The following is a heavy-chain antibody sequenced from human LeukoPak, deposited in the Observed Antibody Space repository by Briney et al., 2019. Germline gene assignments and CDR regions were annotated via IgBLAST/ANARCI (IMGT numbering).Heavy chain of an antibody. Sequence: GGSLRLSCAASGFTFSSYSMDWVRQAPGKGLEWVSSISSSSSYIYYADSVKGRFTISRDNAKNSLYLQMNSLRAEDTAVYYRARDHSGYEEFDYWGQGTLVTVSS. J-gene: IGHJ4*02. D-gene: IGHD5-12*01. CDR1: GFTFSSYS. CDR2: ISSSSSYI. V-gene: IGHV3-21*01. CDR3: ARDHSGYEEFDY.